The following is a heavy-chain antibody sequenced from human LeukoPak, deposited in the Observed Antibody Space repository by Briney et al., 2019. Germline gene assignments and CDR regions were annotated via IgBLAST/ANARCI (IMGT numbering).Heavy chain of an antibody. J-gene: IGHJ4*02. V-gene: IGHV3-66*01. CDR3: ARSLRDGSGSLKYDY. Sequence: GGSLRLSCAASGFTVSSNYMSWVRQAPGKGLEWVSVIYSGGSTYYADSVKGRFTISRDNSKNTLYLQMNSLRAEDTAVYYCARSLRDGSGSLKYDYWGQGTLVTVSS. D-gene: IGHD3-22*01. CDR2: IYSGGST. CDR1: GFTVSSNY.